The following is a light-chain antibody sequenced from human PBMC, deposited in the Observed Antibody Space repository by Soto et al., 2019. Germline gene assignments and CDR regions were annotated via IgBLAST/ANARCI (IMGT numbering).Light chain of an antibody. Sequence: QSVLTQPPSASGSPGQSVTFSCTGTSSDVGGYNYVSWYQQHPGKAPKLMIYEVSERPSGVPDRFSGSKSGNTASLTVSGLQAEDEADYYCSSYAGSNNLVVFGGGTKLTVL. CDR3: SSYAGSNNLVV. V-gene: IGLV2-8*01. J-gene: IGLJ2*01. CDR1: SSDVGGYNY. CDR2: EVS.